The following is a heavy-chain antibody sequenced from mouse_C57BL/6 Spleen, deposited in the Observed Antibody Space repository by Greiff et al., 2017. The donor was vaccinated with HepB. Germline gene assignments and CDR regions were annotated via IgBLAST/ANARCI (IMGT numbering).Heavy chain of an antibody. V-gene: IGHV1-26*01. J-gene: IGHJ4*01. D-gene: IGHD1-3*01. CDR1: GYTFTDYY. Sequence: EVQLQQSGPELVKPGASVKISCKASGYTFTDYYMNWVKQSHGKSLEWIGDINPNNGGTSYNQKFKGKATLTVDKSSSTAYMELRSLTSEDSAVYYCARPYMRAMDYWGQGTSVTVSS. CDR2: INPNNGGT. CDR3: ARPYMRAMDY.